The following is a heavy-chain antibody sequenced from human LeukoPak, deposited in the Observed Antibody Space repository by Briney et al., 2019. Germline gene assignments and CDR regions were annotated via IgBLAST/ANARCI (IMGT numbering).Heavy chain of an antibody. J-gene: IGHJ5*02. CDR2: IYYSGST. CDR3: ARRRMINDWFDP. V-gene: IGHV4-39*01. CDR1: GDSLISGSHY. D-gene: IGHD3-16*01. Sequence: SETLSLTCIVSGDSLISGSHYCDWIRQPPGKGLEWIGSIYYSGSTHYSPSLKSRVTISVDTTKNQFSLKLRSVTAADTAVYYCARRRMINDWFDPWGQGTLVSVST.